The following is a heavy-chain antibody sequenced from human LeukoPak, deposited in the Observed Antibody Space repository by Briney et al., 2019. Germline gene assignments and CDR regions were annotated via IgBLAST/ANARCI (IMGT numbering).Heavy chain of an antibody. Sequence: GGSLRLSCAASGFTFDDYAMHWVRQAPGKGLEYVSAISSNGGSTYYANSVKGRFTISRDNSKNTLYLQMGSLRAEDMAVYYCARGGYDSHYWGQGTLVTVSS. CDR2: ISSNGGST. V-gene: IGHV3-64*01. D-gene: IGHD5-12*01. CDR3: ARGGYDSHY. J-gene: IGHJ4*02. CDR1: GFTFDDYA.